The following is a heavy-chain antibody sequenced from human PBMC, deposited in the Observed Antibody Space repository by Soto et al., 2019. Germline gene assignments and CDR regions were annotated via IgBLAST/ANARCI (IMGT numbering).Heavy chain of an antibody. Sequence: QVQLVQSGAEVKKPGASVKVSCKASGYTFTRYGISWVRQAPGQGLEWMGWINPYNGNTQYADQFSGRVTVTADTATTTTFMEVTSLTSDDTAAFYCARVGVGLAAPRVGPHWGQGTLVTVSS. CDR1: GYTFTRYG. CDR2: INPYNGNT. J-gene: IGHJ4*02. CDR3: ARVGVGLAAPRVGPH. V-gene: IGHV1-18*01. D-gene: IGHD6-13*01.